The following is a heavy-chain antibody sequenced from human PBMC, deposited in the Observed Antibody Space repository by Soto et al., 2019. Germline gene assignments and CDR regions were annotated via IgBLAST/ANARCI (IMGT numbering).Heavy chain of an antibody. CDR3: ARQNHGDYEFFFDY. J-gene: IGHJ4*02. CDR1: GGSFSGYY. CDR2: IDHSGYT. V-gene: IGHV4-34*01. D-gene: IGHD4-17*01. Sequence: PSETLSLTCAVSGGSFSGYYWNWIRQPPGKGLEWIGEIDHSGYTNYNPSLKSRVTISVDTSKNQFSLKVTSVTAADTGLYYCARQNHGDYEFFFDYWGQGTLVTVSS.